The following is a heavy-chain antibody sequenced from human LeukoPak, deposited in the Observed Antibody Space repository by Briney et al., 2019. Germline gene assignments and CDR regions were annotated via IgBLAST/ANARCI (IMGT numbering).Heavy chain of an antibody. CDR2: ISYDGSNK. J-gene: IGHJ6*02. Sequence: GGSLRLSCAASGFTFSSYGMHWVRQAPGKGLEWVAVISYDGSNKYYADSVKGRFTISRDNSKNTLYLQMNSLRAEDTAVYYCAKDRSMCYYYYYGMDVWGQGTTVTVSS. V-gene: IGHV3-30*18. CDR3: AKDRSMCYYYYYGMDV. CDR1: GFTFSSYG.